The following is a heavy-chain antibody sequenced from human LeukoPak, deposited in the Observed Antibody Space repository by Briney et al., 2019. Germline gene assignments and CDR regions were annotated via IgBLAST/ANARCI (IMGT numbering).Heavy chain of an antibody. Sequence: ASVKVSCKASGYTFTGYYIHWVRQASGQGLEWMGWINPNTGGTNYALKFQGRVTMTRDTSMTTAYMELSSLISDDTAVYYCARDSCSLSSCPFFGYWGQGILVTVSS. CDR3: ARDSCSLSSCPFFGY. D-gene: IGHD2-2*01. V-gene: IGHV1-2*02. J-gene: IGHJ4*02. CDR2: INPNTGGT. CDR1: GYTFTGYY.